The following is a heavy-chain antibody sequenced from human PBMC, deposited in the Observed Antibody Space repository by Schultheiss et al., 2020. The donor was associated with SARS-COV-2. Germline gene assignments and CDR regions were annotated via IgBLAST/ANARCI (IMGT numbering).Heavy chain of an antibody. J-gene: IGHJ2*01. V-gene: IGHV4-34*01. D-gene: IGHD3-10*01. CDR3: ASVGSRDDWYFDL. CDR1: GGSFSGYY. Sequence: SETLSLTCAVYGGSFSGYYWSWIRQPPGKGLEWIGEINHSGSTNYNPSLKSRVTMSVDTSKNQFSLKLSSVTAADTAVYYCASVGSRDDWYFDLWGRGTLVTVSS. CDR2: INHSGST.